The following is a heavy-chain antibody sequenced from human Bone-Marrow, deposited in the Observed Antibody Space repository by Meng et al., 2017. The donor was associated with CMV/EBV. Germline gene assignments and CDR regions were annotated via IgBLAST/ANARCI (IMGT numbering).Heavy chain of an antibody. CDR1: GYTFTGYY. J-gene: IGHJ5*01. D-gene: IGHD3-3*01. V-gene: IGHV1-2*02. Sequence: ASVKVSCKASGYTFTGYYIHWVRQAPGQGLEWMGWVTAHSGATNYAMNFQDRVTMTRDTSTTTAYMDLSRLTSDDTAVYYCARVTDFWSTPWGFDPWGQGTLVTVSS. CDR3: ARVTDFWSTPWGFDP. CDR2: VTAHSGAT.